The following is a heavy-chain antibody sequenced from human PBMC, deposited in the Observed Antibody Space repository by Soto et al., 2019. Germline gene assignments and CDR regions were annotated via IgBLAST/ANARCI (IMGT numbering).Heavy chain of an antibody. J-gene: IGHJ4*02. CDR1: GFTVSNNY. Sequence: EVQLVESGGGLIQPGGSLRLSCAVSGFTVSNNYMSWVRQAPGKGLEGVSVIYSGGYTAYGDSVKGRFTISRDNSKNTIFPQRNCPGAAARAVFYCAGHPGGGGYWGQGTLVTVSS. D-gene: IGHD3-10*01. CDR3: AGHPGGGGY. CDR2: IYSGGYT. V-gene: IGHV3-53*01.